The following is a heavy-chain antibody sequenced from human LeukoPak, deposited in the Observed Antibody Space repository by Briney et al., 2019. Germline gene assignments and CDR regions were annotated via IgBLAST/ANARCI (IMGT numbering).Heavy chain of an antibody. Sequence: SETLSLTCTVSGGSISSYYWSWIRQPPGKGLEWIAYIYTSGSTNYSPSLKSRVTISVDTSKNQFSLELSSVTAADTAVYYCARLDRYYYFYMDVWGKGTTATVSS. CDR3: ARLDRYYYFYMDV. CDR1: GGSISSYY. J-gene: IGHJ6*03. V-gene: IGHV4-4*09. CDR2: IYTSGST.